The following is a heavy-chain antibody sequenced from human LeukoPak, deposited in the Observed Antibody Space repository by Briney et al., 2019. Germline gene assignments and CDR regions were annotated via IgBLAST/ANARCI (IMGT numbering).Heavy chain of an antibody. CDR2: IYYSGST. CDR1: GGSFSGYY. V-gene: IGHV4-30-4*08. J-gene: IGHJ4*02. D-gene: IGHD5-24*01. CDR3: ARADGYVYYFDY. Sequence: SETLSLTCAVYGGSFSGYYWSWIRQPPGKGLEWIGYIYYSGSTYYNPSLKSRVTISVDTSKNQFSLKLSSVTAADTAVYYCARADGYVYYFDYWGQGTLVTVSS.